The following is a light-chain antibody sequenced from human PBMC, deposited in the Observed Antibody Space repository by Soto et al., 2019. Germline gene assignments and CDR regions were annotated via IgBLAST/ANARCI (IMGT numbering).Light chain of an antibody. Sequence: QSVLTQPASVSGSPGQAITISCTGTSSDVGAYNYVSWYQQYAGKAPKLMIYEVRNRPSGVSNRFSGSKSGNTASLTISGLQAEDEADYSCTSYTASTTVVFGTGTKVTVL. CDR2: EVR. J-gene: IGLJ1*01. CDR1: SSDVGAYNY. V-gene: IGLV2-14*01. CDR3: TSYTASTTVV.